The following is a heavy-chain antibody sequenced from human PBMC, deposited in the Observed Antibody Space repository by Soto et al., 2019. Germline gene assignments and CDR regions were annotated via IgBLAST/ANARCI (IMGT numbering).Heavy chain of an antibody. CDR2: IFSGGSP. D-gene: IGHD5-18*01. J-gene: IGHJ4*02. Sequence: EVQLVESGGGLIAPGGSLRLSCAASGFSVSNDYIHWLRQAPGKRLEWVSVIFSGGSPNYADSVEGRFPIDRDDSEKTVSLQMDSLRPDDTAVYYCVRGAGYFSDWGQGTLVTVSS. CDR1: GFSVSNDY. CDR3: VRGAGYFSD. V-gene: IGHV3-53*01.